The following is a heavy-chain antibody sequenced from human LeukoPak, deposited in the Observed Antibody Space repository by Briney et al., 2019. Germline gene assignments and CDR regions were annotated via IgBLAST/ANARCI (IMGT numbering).Heavy chain of an antibody. CDR1: GFTFSSYA. CDR3: ARLAETPDYYPNGGYFYLGY. Sequence: GGSLRLSCAASGFTFSSYAMSWVRQAPGKGLEWVSAISGSGGSTYYADSVKGRFAISRDNSKNTLYLQMNSLRAEDTAVYYCARLAETPDYYPNGGYFYLGYWGQGTPVTVSS. J-gene: IGHJ4*02. V-gene: IGHV3-23*01. CDR2: ISGSGGST. D-gene: IGHD3-22*01.